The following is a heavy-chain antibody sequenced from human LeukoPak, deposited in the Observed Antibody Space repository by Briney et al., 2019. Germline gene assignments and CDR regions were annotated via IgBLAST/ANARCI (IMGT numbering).Heavy chain of an antibody. Sequence: PGGSLRLSCSAVGFTFSRYDMHWVRQATGKGLEWVSSIGTGGDTYYPGSVKGRFTISRENAKNSLYLQMNSLRAGDTAVYYCARGVNLEWLRMDVWGQGTTVTVSS. CDR1: GFTFSRYD. CDR3: ARGVNLEWLRMDV. J-gene: IGHJ6*02. V-gene: IGHV3-13*01. D-gene: IGHD3-3*01. CDR2: IGTGGDT.